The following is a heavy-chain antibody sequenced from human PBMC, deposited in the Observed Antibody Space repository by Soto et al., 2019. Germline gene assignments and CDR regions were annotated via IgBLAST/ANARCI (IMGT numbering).Heavy chain of an antibody. CDR2: ILYDGSNQ. Sequence: QVQLVESGGGVVQPGRSLRLSCAASGFTFSSYAMHWVRQAPGKGLEWVAAILYDGSNQYYADAVKGRFTISRDNSKNTLYLQMNSLIVDDTAVYYCAKEGRVGYSTRIFRRDNWFDPWGQGTPVTVSS. J-gene: IGHJ5*02. CDR3: AKEGRVGYSTRIFRRDNWFDP. V-gene: IGHV3-33*06. CDR1: GFTFSSYA. D-gene: IGHD6-13*01.